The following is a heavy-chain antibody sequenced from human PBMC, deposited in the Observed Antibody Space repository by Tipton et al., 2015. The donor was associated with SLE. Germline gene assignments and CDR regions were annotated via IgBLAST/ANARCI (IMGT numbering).Heavy chain of an antibody. CDR1: GFSFSSYW. J-gene: IGHJ4*02. CDR2: IKGDGSDQ. CDR3: ARDLMTTVFDY. V-gene: IGHV3-7*01. D-gene: IGHD4-17*01. Sequence: SLRLSCGASGFSFSSYWMHWVRQAPGKGLEWVADIKGDGSDQRYVESVKGRFTISRDNAKNSVYLQMNSLRAEDTAVYYCARDLMTTVFDYWGQGTLVTVSS.